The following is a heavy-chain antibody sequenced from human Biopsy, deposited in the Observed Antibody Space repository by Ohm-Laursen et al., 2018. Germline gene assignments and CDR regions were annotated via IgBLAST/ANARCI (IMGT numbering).Heavy chain of an antibody. CDR2: IYYTGHT. CDR3: ARLYRLDDYWNDDPPDAFDV. J-gene: IGHJ3*01. CDR1: GGSIKSYY. Sequence: GTLSLTCAVSGGSIKSYYWNWIRQSPGKGLEWIGFIYYTGHTNYSPSLRGRVTISVDASKNQFSLKLSSVTAADTAVFFCARLYRLDDYWNDDPPDAFDVWGQGTMVTVSS. V-gene: IGHV4-59*01. D-gene: IGHD3-3*01.